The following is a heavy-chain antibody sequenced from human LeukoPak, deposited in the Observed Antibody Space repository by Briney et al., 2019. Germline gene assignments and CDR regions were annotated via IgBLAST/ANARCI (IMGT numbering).Heavy chain of an antibody. J-gene: IGHJ3*02. D-gene: IGHD3-10*01. CDR2: ISWNSGNT. CDR1: GFNFGDYA. Sequence: GGSPRLSCAASGFNFGDYAMHWVRQAPGKGLEWVSSISWNSGNTAYADSVRGRFAISRVSAKNSLYLQMNNLRVEDMALYYCVKDKGSYFDAFDIWGQGTMVTVSS. V-gene: IGHV3-9*03. CDR3: VKDKGSYFDAFDI.